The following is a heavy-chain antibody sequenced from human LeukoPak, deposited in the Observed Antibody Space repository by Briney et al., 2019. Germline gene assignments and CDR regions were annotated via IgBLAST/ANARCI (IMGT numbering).Heavy chain of an antibody. CDR1: GGTFSSYA. D-gene: IGHD3-3*01. Sequence: ASVKVSCKASGGTFSSYAISWVRQAPGQGLEWMGGIIPIFGTANYAQKFQGRVTITTDESTSTAYMELSSLRSEDTAVYYCASSVGVELYYMDVWGKGTTVTVSS. CDR2: IIPIFGTA. J-gene: IGHJ6*03. V-gene: IGHV1-69*05. CDR3: ASSVGVELYYMDV.